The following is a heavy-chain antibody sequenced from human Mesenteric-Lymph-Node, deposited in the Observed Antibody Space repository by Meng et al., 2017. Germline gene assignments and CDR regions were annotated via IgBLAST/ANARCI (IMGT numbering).Heavy chain of an antibody. CDR3: ARAIRPYGMDD. CDR1: GSIFSDYY. D-gene: IGHD4-17*01. V-gene: IGHV3-30*03. J-gene: IGHJ6*02. Sequence: GESLMSSCAASGSIFSDYYMYWVRQAPRKGLEWVAVISYDGSNKYYADSVKGRFTISRDNYKDTLYLQMNSLRAEDTAVYYCARAIRPYGMDDWGQGTTVTVSS. CDR2: ISYDGSNK.